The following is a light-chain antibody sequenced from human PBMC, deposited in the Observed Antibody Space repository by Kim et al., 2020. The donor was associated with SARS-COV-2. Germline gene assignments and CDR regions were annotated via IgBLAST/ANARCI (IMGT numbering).Light chain of an antibody. CDR1: SSNIGSNT. CDR2: NDN. CDR3: ATWDDGLNGVV. V-gene: IGLV1-44*01. Sequence: QSVLTQPPSASGTPGQRVTISCSGSSSNIGSNTVDWYQQVPGTAPKLLIRNDNQRPSGVPDRFSGSKSGTSASLGISGLQSEDEGDYYCATWDDGLNGVVFGGGTKVTVL. J-gene: IGLJ2*01.